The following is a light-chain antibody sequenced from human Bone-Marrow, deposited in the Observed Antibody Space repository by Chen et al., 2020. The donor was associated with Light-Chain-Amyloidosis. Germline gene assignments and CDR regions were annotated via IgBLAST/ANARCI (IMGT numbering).Light chain of an antibody. CDR3: QQYGSSPRFT. V-gene: IGKV3-20*01. J-gene: IGKJ3*01. CDR1: QSVSSSY. Sequence: EIVLTQSPGTLSLSPGERATLSCRASQSVSSSYLAWYQQKPGQAPRLLIYAASSRATGIPDRFSGSESGTDFTITISRLEPEDFAVYYCQQYGSSPRFTFGPGTKVDIK. CDR2: AAS.